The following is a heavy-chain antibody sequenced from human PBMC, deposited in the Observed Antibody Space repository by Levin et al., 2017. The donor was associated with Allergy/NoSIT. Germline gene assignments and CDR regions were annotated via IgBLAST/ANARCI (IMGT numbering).Heavy chain of an antibody. J-gene: IGHJ6*02. CDR3: ARDSPAYYDKVNGEYSVGGMDV. CDR1: GYTFSDYY. D-gene: IGHD3-9*01. CDR2: VQPNSGGS. Sequence: ASVKVSCKTSGYTFSDYYIHWVRQAPGQGLEWMGWVQPNSGGSHYAQSFQDRVTMTSDTSISTAYIELTRLGPDDTAVYYCARDSPAYYDKVNGEYSVGGMDVWGQGTTVTVSS. V-gene: IGHV1-2*02.